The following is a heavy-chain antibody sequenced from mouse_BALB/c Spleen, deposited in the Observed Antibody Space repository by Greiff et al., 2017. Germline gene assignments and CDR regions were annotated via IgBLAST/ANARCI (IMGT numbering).Heavy chain of an antibody. CDR1: GFNIKDTY. D-gene: IGHD1-1*01. Sequence: VQLQQSGAELVKPGASVKLSCTASGFNIKDTYMHWVKQRPEQGLEWIGRIDPANGNTKYDPKFQGKATITADTSSNTAYLQLSSLTSEDTAVYYCARSRVYYGSSYAWFAYWGQGTLVTVSA. CDR3: ARSRVYYGSSYAWFAY. J-gene: IGHJ3*01. V-gene: IGHV14-3*02. CDR2: IDPANGNT.